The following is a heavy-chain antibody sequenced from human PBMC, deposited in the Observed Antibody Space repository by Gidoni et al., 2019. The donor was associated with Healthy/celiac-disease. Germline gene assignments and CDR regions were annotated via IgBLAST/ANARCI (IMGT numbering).Heavy chain of an antibody. CDR3: ARDPTVTVGFDY. D-gene: IGHD4-17*01. CDR1: GGSSSSGSSY. V-gene: IGHV4-61*02. CDR2: IYTSGST. J-gene: IGHJ4*02. Sequence: QVQLQESGPGLVKPSQTLSLTCPVSGGSSSSGSSYWSWFRTPAGKGLEWIGRIYTSGSTNYTPSRKSRVTISVDTSKNQFSLKLSSVTAADTAVYYCARDPTVTVGFDYWGQGTLVTVSS.